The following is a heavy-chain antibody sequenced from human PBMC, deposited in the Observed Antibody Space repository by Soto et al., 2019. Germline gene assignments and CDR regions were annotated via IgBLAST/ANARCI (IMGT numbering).Heavy chain of an antibody. CDR2: IYYSGST. CDR3: ASGRSDYDFSSGPRDY. CDR1: GGSISSGGYY. J-gene: IGHJ4*02. Sequence: PSETLSLTCTVSGGSISSGGYYWSWIRQHPGKGLEWIGYIYYSGSTYYNPSLKSRVTISVDTSKNQFSLKLSSVTAADTAVYYCASGRSDYDFSSGPRDYWGQVTLVTVSS. V-gene: IGHV4-31*03. D-gene: IGHD3-3*01.